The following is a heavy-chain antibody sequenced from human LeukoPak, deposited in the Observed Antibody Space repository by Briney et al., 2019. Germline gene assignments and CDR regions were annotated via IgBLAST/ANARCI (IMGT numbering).Heavy chain of an antibody. CDR3: ARGYQLPGDLDYYYYYGMDV. J-gene: IGHJ6*02. Sequence: AGGSLRLSCAASGFTFSSYWMHWVRQAPGKGLVWVSRINSDGSSTSYADSVKGRFTISRDNAKNTLYLQMNSLRAEDTAVYYCARGYQLPGDLDYYYYYGMDVWGQGTTVTVSS. CDR1: GFTFSSYW. CDR2: INSDGSST. V-gene: IGHV3-74*01. D-gene: IGHD2-2*01.